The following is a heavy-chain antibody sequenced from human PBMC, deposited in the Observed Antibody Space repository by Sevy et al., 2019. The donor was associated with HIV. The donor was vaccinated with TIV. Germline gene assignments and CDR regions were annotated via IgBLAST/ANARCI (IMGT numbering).Heavy chain of an antibody. D-gene: IGHD5-18*01. CDR2: ISGSGGST. CDR3: AKGKGYSYGLIDY. V-gene: IGHV3-23*01. Sequence: GGSLRLSCAASGFTFSSYAMSWVRQAPGKGLEWVSAISGSGGSTYYADSVKGRFTISRDNSKNTLYLQMNSLRAEDRAVYYCAKGKGYSYGLIDYWGQGTLVTVSS. J-gene: IGHJ4*02. CDR1: GFTFSSYA.